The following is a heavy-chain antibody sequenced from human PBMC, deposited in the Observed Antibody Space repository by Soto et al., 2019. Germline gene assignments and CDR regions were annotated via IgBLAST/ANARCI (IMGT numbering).Heavy chain of an antibody. V-gene: IGHV1-69*13. CDR2: IIPIFGTA. CDR3: ARGERGYGGYDPDYYYYYGMDV. Sequence: SVKVSCKASGGTFSSYAISWVRQAPGQGLEWMGGIIPIFGTANYAQKFQGRVTITADESTSTAYMELSSLRSEDTAVYYCARGERGYGGYDPDYYYYYGMDVWGQGTTVTVSS. CDR1: GGTFSSYA. D-gene: IGHD5-12*01. J-gene: IGHJ6*02.